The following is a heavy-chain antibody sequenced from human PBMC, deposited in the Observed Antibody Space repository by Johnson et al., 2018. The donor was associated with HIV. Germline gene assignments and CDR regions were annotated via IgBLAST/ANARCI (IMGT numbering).Heavy chain of an antibody. CDR1: GFTFDDYG. V-gene: IGHV3-20*04. Sequence: MQLVESGGGLVQPGRSLRLSCAASGFTFDDYGMTWVRQAPGKGLEWVSGINWNGGSTGYADSVKGRFTISRDNAKNSLYLQMNSLRAEDTAVYYCARLRAEAQFDAFDIWGQGTMVTVSS. D-gene: IGHD5-24*01. J-gene: IGHJ3*02. CDR2: INWNGGST. CDR3: ARLRAEAQFDAFDI.